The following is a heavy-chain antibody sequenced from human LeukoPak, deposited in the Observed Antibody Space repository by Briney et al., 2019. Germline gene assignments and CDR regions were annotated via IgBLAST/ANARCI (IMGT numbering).Heavy chain of an antibody. CDR1: GGSISSYY. CDR2: IYYSGST. V-gene: IGHV4-59*01. D-gene: IGHD3-9*01. J-gene: IGHJ4*02. CDR3: ARSSYYDILTGYYVSLDY. Sequence: SETLSLTCTVSGGSISSYYWSWIRQPPGKGLEWLGYIYYSGSTNYNPSLKSRVTISVDTSKNQFSLKLSSVTAADTAVYYCARSSYYDILTGYYVSLDYWGQGTLVTVSS.